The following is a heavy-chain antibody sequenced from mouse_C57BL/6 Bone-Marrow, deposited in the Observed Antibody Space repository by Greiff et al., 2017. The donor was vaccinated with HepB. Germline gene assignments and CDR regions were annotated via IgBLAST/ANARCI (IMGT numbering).Heavy chain of an antibody. CDR3: VRQIDYDGAY. CDR1: GFSFNTYA. Sequence: GGGLVQPKGSLKLSCAASGFSFNTYAMNWVRQAPGKGLEWVARIRSKSNNYATYYADSVKDRFTISRDDSESMLYLQMNNLKTEDTAMYYCVRQIDYDGAYWGQGTLVTVSA. V-gene: IGHV10-1*01. CDR2: IRSKSNNYAT. J-gene: IGHJ3*01. D-gene: IGHD2-4*01.